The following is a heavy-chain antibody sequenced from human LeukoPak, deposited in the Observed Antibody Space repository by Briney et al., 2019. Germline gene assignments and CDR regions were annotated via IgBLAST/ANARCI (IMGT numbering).Heavy chain of an antibody. CDR3: VRDLILVWTPGDDFDF. V-gene: IGHV3-74*01. CDR1: GFAFSAYW. Sequence: PGGSLRLSCAASGFAFSAYWMHWVRRAPGKGLEWVSRINEDATTITYADSVKGRFIISRDNSKKSLYLQMNNLRAEDTAVYYCVRDLILVWTPGDDFDFWGQGTLVIVSS. J-gene: IGHJ4*02. D-gene: IGHD3-16*01. CDR2: INEDATTI.